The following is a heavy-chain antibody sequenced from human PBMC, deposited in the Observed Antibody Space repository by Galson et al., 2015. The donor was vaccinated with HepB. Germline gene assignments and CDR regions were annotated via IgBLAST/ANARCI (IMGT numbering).Heavy chain of an antibody. J-gene: IGHJ3*02. CDR2: IYSGGST. CDR1: GFTVSSNY. Sequence: SLRLSCAASGFTVSSNYMSWVRQAPGKGLEWVSVIYSGGSTYYADSVKGRFTISRDNSKNTLYLQMNSLRAEDTAVYYCATYRIVNHAFDIWGQGTMVTVSS. V-gene: IGHV3-66*01. D-gene: IGHD1-26*01. CDR3: ATYRIVNHAFDI.